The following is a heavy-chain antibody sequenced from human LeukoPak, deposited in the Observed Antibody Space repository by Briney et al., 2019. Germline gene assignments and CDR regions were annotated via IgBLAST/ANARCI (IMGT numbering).Heavy chain of an antibody. CDR3: AKELYDYVWGSYRYYMDV. Sequence: PGGSLRLSCAASGFIFSSYWMHWVRHAPGKGLAWVSRINTDGSSTSYADSVKGRFTISRDNSKNTLYLQMNSLRAEDTAVYYCAKELYDYVWGSYRYYMDVWGKGTTVTVSS. V-gene: IGHV3-74*01. D-gene: IGHD3-16*02. CDR2: INTDGSST. J-gene: IGHJ6*03. CDR1: GFIFSSYW.